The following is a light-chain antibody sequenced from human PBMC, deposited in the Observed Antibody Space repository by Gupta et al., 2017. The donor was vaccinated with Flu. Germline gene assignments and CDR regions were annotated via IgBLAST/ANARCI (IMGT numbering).Light chain of an antibody. CDR1: QSVSSY. J-gene: IGKJ2*01. Sequence: LTQSPATLSLSPGERATLSCRASQSVSSYLAWYQQKPGQAPRLLIYDASNRATGIPARFSGSGSGTDFTLTISSLEPEDFAVYYCQQAVTFGQGTKLEIK. CDR2: DAS. CDR3: QQAVT. V-gene: IGKV3-11*01.